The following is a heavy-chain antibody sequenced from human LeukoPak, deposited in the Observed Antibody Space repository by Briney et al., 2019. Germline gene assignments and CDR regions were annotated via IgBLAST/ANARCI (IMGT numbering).Heavy chain of an antibody. CDR1: GGSFSGYY. CDR2: INHSGST. D-gene: IGHD3-22*01. V-gene: IGHV4-34*01. J-gene: IGHJ4*02. Sequence: PSETLSLTCAVYGGSFSGYYWSWIRQPPGKGLEWIGEINHSGSTNYNPSLKSRVTISVDTSKNQFSLKLSSVTAADTAVYYCARDIADGSNYWGQGTLVTVSS. CDR3: ARDIADGSNY.